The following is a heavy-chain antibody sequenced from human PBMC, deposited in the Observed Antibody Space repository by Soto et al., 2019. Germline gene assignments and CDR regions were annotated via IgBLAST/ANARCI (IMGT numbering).Heavy chain of an antibody. J-gene: IGHJ3*02. V-gene: IGHV3-9*01. Sequence: GGSLRLSCAASGFTLDDYAMHWVRQAPGKGLEWVSGISWNSVDIGYADSVKGRFTIYRDNAKSSLYLQMNSLRAEDTAFYYCAILASSLPFDIWGQGTMVTVSS. CDR3: AILASSLPFDI. CDR1: GFTLDDYA. CDR2: ISWNSVDI.